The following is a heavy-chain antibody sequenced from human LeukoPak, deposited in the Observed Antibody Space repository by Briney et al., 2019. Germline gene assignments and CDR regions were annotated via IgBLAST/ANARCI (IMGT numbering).Heavy chain of an antibody. D-gene: IGHD6-19*01. V-gene: IGHV3-11*06. CDR1: EFTVSSNY. CDR3: ARGPYSSGSSADY. CDR2: ISSSDTYT. Sequence: GSLRLSCAASEFTVSSNYMSWVRQAPGKGLEWVSYISSSDTYTNYADSVKGRFTISRDNAKNSLYLQMNSLRAEDTAVYYCARGPYSSGSSADYWGQGTLVTVSS. J-gene: IGHJ4*02.